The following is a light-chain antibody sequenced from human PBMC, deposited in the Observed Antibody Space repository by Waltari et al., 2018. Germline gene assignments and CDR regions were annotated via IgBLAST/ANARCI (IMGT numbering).Light chain of an antibody. Sequence: DVQMTQSPSSLSASVEDRVTITCRASQSIITYLKWSQPKPGKAPKLLDYASSSLQSGVPSRFSGRGSGTDYPLTISRLQTEDFATYYCQQSYNTPLTCGGGTKVENK. CDR1: QSIITY. V-gene: IGKV1-39*01. CDR3: QQSYNTPLT. CDR2: ASS. J-gene: IGKJ4*01.